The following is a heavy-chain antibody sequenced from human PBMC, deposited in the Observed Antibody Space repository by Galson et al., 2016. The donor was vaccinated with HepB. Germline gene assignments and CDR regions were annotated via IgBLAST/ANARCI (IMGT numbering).Heavy chain of an antibody. J-gene: IGHJ4*02. D-gene: IGHD2-8*01. CDR3: ARGHNGFAGY. Sequence: ETLSLTCTVSGASTTSDDWWSWVRQPPGRGLEWIGQILHSGRVNYTPSLGSRVTISVDRSNNHFSLRLTSVTAADTALYYCARGHNGFAGYWGQGTLVIVSS. CDR2: ILHSGRV. CDR1: GASTTSDDW. V-gene: IGHV4-4*02.